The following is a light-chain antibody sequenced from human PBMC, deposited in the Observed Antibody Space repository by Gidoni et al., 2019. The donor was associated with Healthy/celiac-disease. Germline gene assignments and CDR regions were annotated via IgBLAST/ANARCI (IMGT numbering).Light chain of an antibody. CDR2: DAS. V-gene: IGKV1-5*01. J-gene: IGKJ4*01. Sequence: GDRVTITCRTSQSISSWLAWYQQKPGKDPKLLIYDASSLESAVPSRFSGGGSWTEFTLTISSLQPDDFATYYCQQYNSYSTLTFGGGTKVEIK. CDR1: QSISSW. CDR3: QQYNSYSTLT.